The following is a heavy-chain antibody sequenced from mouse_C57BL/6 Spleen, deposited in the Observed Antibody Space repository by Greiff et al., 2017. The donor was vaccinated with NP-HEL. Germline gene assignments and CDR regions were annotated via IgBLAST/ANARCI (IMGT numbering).Heavy chain of an antibody. CDR2: ISYSGST. CDR1: GYSITSGYG. V-gene: IGHV3-2*02. CDR3: ARTARIKY. Sequence: EVQLQQSGPGLVKPSQSLSLTCTVTGYSITSGYGWNWIRQFPGNKLEWMGYISYSGSTNYNPSLKSRISITRDTSKNQFFLQLNSVTTEGTATYYCARTARIKYWGQGTTLTVSS. J-gene: IGHJ2*01. D-gene: IGHD1-2*01.